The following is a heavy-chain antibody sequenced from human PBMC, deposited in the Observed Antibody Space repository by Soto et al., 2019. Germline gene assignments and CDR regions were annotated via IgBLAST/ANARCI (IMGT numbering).Heavy chain of an antibody. CDR2: IYYSGST. CDR3: ARGISRGSAFDI. V-gene: IGHV4-59*01. D-gene: IGHD2-15*01. Sequence: QVQLQESGPGLVKPSETLSLTCTVSGGSISSYYWSWIRQPPGKGLEWIGYIYYSGSTNYNPSLKSRVTISVDTSKNQFSLKLSSVTAADTAVYYCARGISRGSAFDIWGQGTMVTVSS. CDR1: GGSISSYY. J-gene: IGHJ3*02.